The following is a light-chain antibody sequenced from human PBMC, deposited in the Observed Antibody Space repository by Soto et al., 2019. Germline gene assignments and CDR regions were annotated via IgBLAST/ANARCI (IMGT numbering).Light chain of an antibody. CDR2: DTS. V-gene: IGKV3-15*01. CDR3: QQYEIWPLT. Sequence: EVVMTQSPATLTVSPGDRATLSCRASQSVHNNLAWYQQKPGQAPRLLIFDTSTRATDIPIRFTGGGSGTEFTLTISSLQSEDSAVYYCQQYEIWPLTFGGGTTVEI. J-gene: IGKJ4*01. CDR1: QSVHNN.